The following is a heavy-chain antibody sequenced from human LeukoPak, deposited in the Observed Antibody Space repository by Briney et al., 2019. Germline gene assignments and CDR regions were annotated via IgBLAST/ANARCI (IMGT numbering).Heavy chain of an antibody. J-gene: IGHJ6*02. CDR1: GYTSTSNY. D-gene: IGHD1-26*01. Sequence: ASVKVSCKTSGYTSTSNYIHWVRQAPGHRLEWMGIINPSSGATNYAQKFQRRVTMTRDTSTSTVYVELSSQRSEDTAVYYCARATNFYYYYCMDVWGQGTTVTVSS. CDR3: ARATNFYYYYCMDV. V-gene: IGHV1-46*01. CDR2: INPSSGAT.